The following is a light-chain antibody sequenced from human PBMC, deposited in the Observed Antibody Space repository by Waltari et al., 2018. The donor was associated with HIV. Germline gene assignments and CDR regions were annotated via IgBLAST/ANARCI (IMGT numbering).Light chain of an antibody. CDR2: EVN. CDR3: TSYEGKNNLV. Sequence: QSALTQPPSASGSPGQSVTISCTGTSTDVPTYNYVSWYQQHPGEAPKILIYEVNKRPSGVPVRFSGSKSGNTASLTVSGLQADDEADYYCTSYEGKNNLVFGGGTKLTVL. J-gene: IGLJ2*01. V-gene: IGLV2-8*01. CDR1: STDVPTYNY.